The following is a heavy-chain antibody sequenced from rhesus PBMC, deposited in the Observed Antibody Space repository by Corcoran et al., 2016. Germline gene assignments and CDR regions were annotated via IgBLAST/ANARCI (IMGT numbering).Heavy chain of an antibody. D-gene: IGHD5-12*01. CDR3: ARRWIQLQSFFDY. Sequence: QVQLKESGPGLVKPSETLSLTCACPGYSLSRGSYWSWIRTPPGKGLEWIGYITYSGSTSYNPSLKSRVTISRDTSKNQFSLKLRSVTAADTAVYYCARRWIQLQSFFDYWGQGVLVTVSS. V-gene: IGHV4-122*02. J-gene: IGHJ4*01. CDR2: ITYSGST. CDR1: GYSLSRGSY.